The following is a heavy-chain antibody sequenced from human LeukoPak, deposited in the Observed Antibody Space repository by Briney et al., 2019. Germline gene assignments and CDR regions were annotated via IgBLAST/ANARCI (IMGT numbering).Heavy chain of an antibody. CDR1: GYTFINFA. V-gene: IGHV7-4-1*02. Sequence: ASVTVSCKASGYTFINFAMNWVRQAPGQGLEWMGWIDTNTGIPTYAQGFTGRFVFSLDTSVSTVYLQITSLQAEDAAVYYCARDPGSQRVNRLARRGDYWGQGTLVTVSS. D-gene: IGHD1-14*01. CDR2: IDTNTGIP. CDR3: ARDPGSQRVNRLARRGDY. J-gene: IGHJ4*02.